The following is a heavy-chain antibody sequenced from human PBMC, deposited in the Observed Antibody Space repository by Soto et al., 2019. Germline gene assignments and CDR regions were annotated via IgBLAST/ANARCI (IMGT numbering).Heavy chain of an antibody. CDR3: AREFSEVVYNWNDDPQNWFDP. Sequence: QVQLVESGGGVVQPGRSLRLSCAASGFTFSSYGMHWVRQAPGKGLEWVAVIWYDGSNKYYADSVKGRFTISRDNSKKRLPLIXNSRRAEDTAVYYCAREFSEVVYNWNDDPQNWFDPWGQGTLVTVSS. D-gene: IGHD1-1*01. CDR2: IWYDGSNK. CDR1: GFTFSSYG. V-gene: IGHV3-33*01. J-gene: IGHJ5*02.